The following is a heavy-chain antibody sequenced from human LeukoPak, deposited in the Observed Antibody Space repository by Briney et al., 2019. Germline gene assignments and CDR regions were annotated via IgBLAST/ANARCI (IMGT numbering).Heavy chain of an antibody. D-gene: IGHD6-13*01. Sequence: ASVKVSCKASGGTFSSYAISWVRQAPGQGLEWMGGIIPIFGTANYAQKFQGRVTITTDESTSTAYMELSSLRSEDTAVYYCARVSSSWYETSWFDPWGQGTLVTVSS. J-gene: IGHJ5*02. V-gene: IGHV1-69*05. CDR3: ARVSSSWYETSWFDP. CDR1: GGTFSSYA. CDR2: IIPIFGTA.